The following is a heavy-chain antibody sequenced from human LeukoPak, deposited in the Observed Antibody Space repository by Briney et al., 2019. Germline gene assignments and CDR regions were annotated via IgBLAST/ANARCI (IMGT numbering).Heavy chain of an antibody. Sequence: GGSLRLSCAGSGFTFSDYYMSWIRQAPGKGLEWVSYISSSGSTIYYADSVKGRFTISRDNAKNSLYLQMNSLRAEDTAVYYCAREGRGDYVLTASADAFDIWGQGTMVTVSS. J-gene: IGHJ3*02. D-gene: IGHD4-17*01. V-gene: IGHV3-11*04. CDR3: AREGRGDYVLTASADAFDI. CDR1: GFTFSDYY. CDR2: ISSSGSTI.